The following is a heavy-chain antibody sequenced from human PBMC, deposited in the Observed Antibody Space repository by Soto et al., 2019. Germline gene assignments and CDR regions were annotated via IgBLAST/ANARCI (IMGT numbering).Heavy chain of an antibody. V-gene: IGHV4-31*03. D-gene: IGHD3-3*01. CDR1: GVSISSGGYY. CDR3: ERETRFSRFDP. CDR2: IYYSGST. J-gene: IGHJ5*02. Sequence: SETLSLTCTVSGVSISSGGYYWSWFRQHPGKGLEWIGYIYYSGSTYYNPSLKSRVSISVDTSKNQFSLKLRSVTAADTAAYSCERETRFSRFDPWGQGTLVTVS.